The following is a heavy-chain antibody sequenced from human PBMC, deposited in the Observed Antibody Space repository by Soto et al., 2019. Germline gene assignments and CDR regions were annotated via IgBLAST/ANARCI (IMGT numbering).Heavy chain of an antibody. V-gene: IGHV4-59*01. CDR3: AQTTGWPGFDY. CDR1: GASIRNYY. D-gene: IGHD6-19*01. Sequence: QMQLQESGPGLVKPSETMSLTCTASGASIRNYYWNWIRQPPGKGLEWIGHIYNGESTNYNPSLKXRVTISVDTSKNQLSLKLRSVTAADTAVYYCAQTTGWPGFDYWGQGALVTVSS. CDR2: IYNGEST. J-gene: IGHJ4*02.